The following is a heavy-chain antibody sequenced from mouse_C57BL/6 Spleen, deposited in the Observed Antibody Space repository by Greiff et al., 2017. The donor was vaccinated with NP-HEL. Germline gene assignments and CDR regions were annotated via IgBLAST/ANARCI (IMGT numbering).Heavy chain of an antibody. CDR1: GFSLSTSGMG. CDR2: IYWDDDK. D-gene: IGHD3-3*01. J-gene: IGHJ4*01. CDR3: ARRRGKEGDGVYAMDY. Sequence: QVTLKESGPGILQSSQTLSLTCSFSGFSLSTSGMGVSWIRQPSGKGLEWLAHIYWDDDKRYNPSLKSRLTISKDTSRNQVFLKITSVDTADTATYYCARRRGKEGDGVYAMDYWGQGTSVTVSS. V-gene: IGHV8-12*01.